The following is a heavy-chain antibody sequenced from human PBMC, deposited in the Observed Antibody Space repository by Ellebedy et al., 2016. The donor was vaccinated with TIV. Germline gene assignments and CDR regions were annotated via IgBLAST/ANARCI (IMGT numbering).Heavy chain of an antibody. CDR1: GFAFGNYA. Sequence: GGSLRLSCAASGFAFGNYAMSWVRQAPGKGLEWVSAIRSDGGSLWYADSVKGRFTISRDNAKNSLYLQMNSLRAEDTGVYYFARDLVIPPLLVWFGTHYYYGMDVWGQGTTVTVSS. CDR3: ARDLVIPPLLVWFGTHYYYGMDV. D-gene: IGHD3-10*01. V-gene: IGHV3-23*01. CDR2: IRSDGGSL. J-gene: IGHJ6*02.